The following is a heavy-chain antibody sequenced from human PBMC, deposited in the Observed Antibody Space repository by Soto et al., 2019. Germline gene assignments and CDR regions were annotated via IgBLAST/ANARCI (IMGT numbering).Heavy chain of an antibody. D-gene: IGHD5-12*01. CDR3: ARGQEGVVATH. CDR2: IKDGGWT. J-gene: IGHJ4*02. Sequence: QVQLQQWGAGLVKPSETLSLNCAVNGGSLSGYYWCWICQPPGKGLEWIGEIKDGGWTNYSPSLKSRPNISSDTSNNQFSLRLYSVTAADAGVYYCARGQEGVVATHWEQGTLVTVSS. V-gene: IGHV4-34*01. CDR1: GGSLSGYY.